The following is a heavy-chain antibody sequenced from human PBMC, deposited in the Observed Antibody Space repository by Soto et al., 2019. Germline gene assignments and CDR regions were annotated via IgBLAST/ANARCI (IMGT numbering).Heavy chain of an antibody. Sequence: GGSLRLSCAASGFTFSSYWMTWIRQAPGKGLQWVASIKEDGTEKSYVDSVKGRFTISRDNAKNSLYLQINSLRTEDTATYYCARSAYDYGYYFDYWGPGTLVTVSS. V-gene: IGHV3-7*03. CDR2: IKEDGTEK. J-gene: IGHJ4*02. CDR1: GFTFSSYW. CDR3: ARSAYDYGYYFDY. D-gene: IGHD3-10*01.